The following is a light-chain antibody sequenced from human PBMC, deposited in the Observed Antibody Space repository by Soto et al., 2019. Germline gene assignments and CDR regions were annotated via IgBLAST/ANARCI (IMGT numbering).Light chain of an antibody. Sequence: DIQMTQSPSSLSASVGDRVTITWRASQTISTYLNWYQQKPGKAPRLLIYDASSLLSGVPSSFSGSGSGTDFTLTIASLQPEDFSTYYCQQSDSTPYTFGQGTKVEI. V-gene: IGKV1-39*01. CDR2: DAS. J-gene: IGKJ2*01. CDR3: QQSDSTPYT. CDR1: QTISTY.